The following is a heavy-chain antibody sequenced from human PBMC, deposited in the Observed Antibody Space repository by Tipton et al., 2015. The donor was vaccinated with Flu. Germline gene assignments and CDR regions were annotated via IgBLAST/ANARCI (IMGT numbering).Heavy chain of an antibody. CDR3: ARVGGYKYPYYFDY. CDR1: GGSISSTYY. J-gene: IGHJ4*02. D-gene: IGHD5-24*01. Sequence: TLSLTCTVSGGSISSTYYWGWIRRPPGKGLEWIGSIYYSGSTYYNPSLKSRVTISVDTSKNQFSLKLSSVTAADTAVYYCARVGGYKYPYYFDYWGQGTLVTVSS. CDR2: IYYSGST. V-gene: IGHV4-39*07.